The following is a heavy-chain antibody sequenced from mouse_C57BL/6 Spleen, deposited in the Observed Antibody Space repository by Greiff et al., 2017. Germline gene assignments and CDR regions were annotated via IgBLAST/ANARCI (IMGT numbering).Heavy chain of an antibody. CDR1: GYSFTSYY. CDR3: ARRGFITTVVATSDYFDY. CDR2: SYPGSGNT. V-gene: IGHV1-66*01. J-gene: IGHJ2*01. D-gene: IGHD1-1*01. Sequence: QVQLQQSGPELVKPGASVKISCKASGYSFTSYYIHWVKQRPGQGLEWIGWSYPGSGNTKYNEKFKGKATLTADTSSSTAYMQLSSLTSEDSAVYYCARRGFITTVVATSDYFDYWGQGTTLTVSS.